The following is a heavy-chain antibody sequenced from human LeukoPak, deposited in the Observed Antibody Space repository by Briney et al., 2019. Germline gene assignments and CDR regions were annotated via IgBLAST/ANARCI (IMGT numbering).Heavy chain of an antibody. V-gene: IGHV1-8*01. CDR3: ARDSEKVLLWFGELSPPDY. CDR2: LNPNSGNT. J-gene: IGHJ4*02. CDR1: GYTFTSYD. Sequence: ASVKVSCKASGYTFTSYDINWVRQATGQGLEWMGWLNPNSGNTGYAQKFQGRVTMTRNTSISTAYMELRSLRSDDTAVYYCARDSEKVLLWFGELSPPDYWGQGTLVTVSS. D-gene: IGHD3-10*01.